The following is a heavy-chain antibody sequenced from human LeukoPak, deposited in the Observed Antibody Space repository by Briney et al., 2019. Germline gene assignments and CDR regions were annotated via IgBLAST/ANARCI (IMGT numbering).Heavy chain of an antibody. V-gene: IGHV3-23*01. D-gene: IGHD6-19*01. CDR2: ISGGGDKA. Sequence: GGSLRLSCAASGFTFTTYAINWVRQAPGKGLEWVSGISGGGDKAYYADPVNGRFTISRDNSKNTVSLQMSSLRAEDTALYYCAKDLALAGTGGGFDVWGQGTRVAVSS. J-gene: IGHJ3*01. CDR3: AKDLALAGTGGGFDV. CDR1: GFTFTTYA.